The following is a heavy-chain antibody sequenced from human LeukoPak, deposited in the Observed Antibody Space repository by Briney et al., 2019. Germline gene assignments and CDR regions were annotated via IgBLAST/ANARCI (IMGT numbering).Heavy chain of an antibody. J-gene: IGHJ4*02. CDR1: GFTFTSYN. CDR3: ARDYGSHGEYFDY. V-gene: IGHV3-48*02. Sequence: PGGSLRLSCAASGFTFTSYNMNWVRRAPGKGLEWVSYISSSGSTIYYADSVKGRFTISRDNAKNSLYLQMNSLRDEDTAVYYCARDYGSHGEYFDYWGQGTLVTVSS. CDR2: ISSSGSTI. D-gene: IGHD3-10*01.